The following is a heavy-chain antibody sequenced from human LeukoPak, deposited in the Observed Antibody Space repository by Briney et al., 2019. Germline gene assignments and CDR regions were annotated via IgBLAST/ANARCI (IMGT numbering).Heavy chain of an antibody. CDR3: AREVDGYYGSGSMGSGYFDY. Sequence: SQTLSLTCTVSGGSISSGGYYWSWIRQHPGKGLEWIGYIYYSGSTYYNPSLKSRVTISVDTSKNQFSLKLSSVTAADTAVYYCAREVDGYYGSGSMGSGYFDYWGQGTLVTVSS. CDR1: GGSISSGGYY. CDR2: IYYSGST. V-gene: IGHV4-31*03. D-gene: IGHD3-10*01. J-gene: IGHJ4*02.